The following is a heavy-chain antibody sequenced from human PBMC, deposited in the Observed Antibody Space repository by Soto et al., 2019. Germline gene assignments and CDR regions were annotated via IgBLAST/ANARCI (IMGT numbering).Heavy chain of an antibody. CDR2: ISTYNGNT. V-gene: IGHV1-18*04. Sequence: QVHLVLSGAEVKNPGASVKVSCKASGYTFTTYGISWVRQAPGQGLEWMGWISTYNGNTNYEQKLQGRVTLTTDTLTSTAYMELRSPLSDDTAVYYCARRGAYCSGGTCYHFDYCGQGTRGTVSS. J-gene: IGHJ4*02. CDR3: ARRGAYCSGGTCYHFDY. CDR1: GYTFTTYG. D-gene: IGHD2-15*01.